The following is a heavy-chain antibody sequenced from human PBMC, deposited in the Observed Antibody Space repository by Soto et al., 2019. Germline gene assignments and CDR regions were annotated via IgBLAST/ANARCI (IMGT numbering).Heavy chain of an antibody. V-gene: IGHV4-34*01. CDR2: INHSGST. J-gene: IGHJ6*02. D-gene: IGHD2-21*01. Sequence: SETLSLTCAVYGGSFSGYYWSWVRQPPGKGLEWIGEINHSGSTNYNPSLKSRVTISVDTSKNQFSLKLSSVTAADTAVYYCAASCVACGGFNYYGMDVWGQGTTVTVSS. CDR3: AASCVACGGFNYYGMDV. CDR1: GGSFSGYY.